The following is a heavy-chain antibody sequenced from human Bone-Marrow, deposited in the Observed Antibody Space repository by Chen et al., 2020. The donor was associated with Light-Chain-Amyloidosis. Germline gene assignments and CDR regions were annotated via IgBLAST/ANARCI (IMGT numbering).Heavy chain of an antibody. J-gene: IGHJ3*02. CDR1: GYTFTGYY. CDR2: INPNSGGT. V-gene: IGHV1-2*02. Sequence: QVQLVQSGAEVKKPGASVKVSCKASGYTFTGYYMHWVRQAPGQGLEWMGGINPNSGGTNYAQKFQGRVTMTRDTSISTAYLERSRLRSDDTAVYYCARVLQVVVAAADAFDIWGQGTMVTVSS. D-gene: IGHD2-15*01. CDR3: ARVLQVVVAAADAFDI.